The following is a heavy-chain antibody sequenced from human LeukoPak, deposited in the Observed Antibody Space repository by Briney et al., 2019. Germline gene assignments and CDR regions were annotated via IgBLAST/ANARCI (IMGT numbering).Heavy chain of an antibody. CDR3: AREYYYDSSGYDY. Sequence: SETLSLTCSVSGGSISNYYWSWIRQSPGKGPEWIGYIYNSGSTNYNPSLKSRVTISLDTSKKQFSLKLNSVTAADTAVYYCAREYYYDSSGYDYWGQGTLVTVSS. CDR1: GGSISNYY. V-gene: IGHV4-4*08. J-gene: IGHJ4*02. D-gene: IGHD3-22*01. CDR2: IYNSGST.